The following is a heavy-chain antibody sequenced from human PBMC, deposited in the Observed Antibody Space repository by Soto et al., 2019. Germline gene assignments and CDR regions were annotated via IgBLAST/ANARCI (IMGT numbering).Heavy chain of an antibody. CDR3: SIRPGMPCFDP. CDR2: IYPGDSDT. J-gene: IGHJ5*02. Sequence: ESLKISCVGSGYSCSTYWIGWVRQMPGQVLDLMGMIYPGDSDTRXXPSFQGRXXISAYKSINTXYMQWXSLKASDTAKDLSSIRPGMPCFDPWRQGTLVTVSS. CDR1: GYSCSTYW. D-gene: IGHD2-2*01. V-gene: IGHV5-51*01.